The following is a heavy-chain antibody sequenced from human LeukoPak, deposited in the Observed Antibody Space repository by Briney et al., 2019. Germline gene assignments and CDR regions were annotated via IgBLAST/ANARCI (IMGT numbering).Heavy chain of an antibody. Sequence: GASVKVSCTASGYTFAGYYMHWVRQAPGQGREWMGWINPDSGATNYAQNFQGRVTMTRDTSISTAYMELSSLRSDDTAVYYCARVDTAMVIKTDYWGQGTLVTVSS. V-gene: IGHV1-2*02. J-gene: IGHJ4*02. CDR2: INPDSGAT. CDR1: GYTFAGYY. CDR3: ARVDTAMVIKTDY. D-gene: IGHD5-18*01.